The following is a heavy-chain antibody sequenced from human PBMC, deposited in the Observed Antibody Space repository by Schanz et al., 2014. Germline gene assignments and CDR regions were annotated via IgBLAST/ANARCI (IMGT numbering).Heavy chain of an antibody. Sequence: EVQLVESGGGLVQPGGSLRLSCAVSGFIVRSNYMTWVRQAPGKGLEWVSFVHPGGSTYYPDSVKGRFTISRDSSKNTLYLQMNSLRVEDTAVYYCAKTLFPGGTQTFGNWGRGTLVTVSS. CDR2: VHPGGST. D-gene: IGHD2-8*02. J-gene: IGHJ4*02. CDR1: GFIVRSNY. V-gene: IGHV3-66*01. CDR3: AKTLFPGGTQTFGN.